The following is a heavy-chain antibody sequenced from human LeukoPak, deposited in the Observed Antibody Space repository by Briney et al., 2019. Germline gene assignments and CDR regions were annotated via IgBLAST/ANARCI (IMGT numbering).Heavy chain of an antibody. CDR1: GYTFTGYY. D-gene: IGHD1-26*01. J-gene: IGHJ4*02. CDR2: INPNSGGT. CDR3: ARIIVGATKVIDY. Sequence: ASVTVSCKASGYTFTGYYMHWVRQAPGQGLEWMGWINPNSGGTNYAQKFQGRVTMTRDTSISTAYMELSRLRSDDTAVYYCARIIVGATKVIDYWGQGTLVTVSS. V-gene: IGHV1-2*02.